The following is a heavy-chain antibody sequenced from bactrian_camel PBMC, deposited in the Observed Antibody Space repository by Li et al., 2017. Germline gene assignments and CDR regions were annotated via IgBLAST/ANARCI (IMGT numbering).Heavy chain of an antibody. CDR2: IDLDGTA. V-gene: IGHV3S53*01. CDR3: KAGGTCRSDY. CDR1: VGIAKRC. D-gene: IGHD7*01. Sequence: HVQLVESGGGSVQPGGSLTPSCTASVGIAKRCMGWFRQAPGKDREAVAQIDLDGTATYQDSVKGRLTISKAKDNDTFYLQMNRLKPEDTGVYYCKAGGTCRSDYWGQGTQVTVS. J-gene: IGHJ4*01.